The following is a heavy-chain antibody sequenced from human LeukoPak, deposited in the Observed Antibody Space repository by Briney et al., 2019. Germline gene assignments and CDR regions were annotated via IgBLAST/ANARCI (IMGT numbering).Heavy chain of an antibody. CDR3: ASIGAFYYYDNLHDY. CDR1: GYTFTGYY. J-gene: IGHJ4*02. V-gene: IGHV1-2*02. D-gene: IGHD3-22*01. Sequence: ASVKVSCKASGYTFTGYYMHWVRQAPGQGLEWMGWINPNSGGTNYAQKFQGRVTMTRDTSISTAYMELSRLRSDDTAVYYCASIGAFYYYDNLHDYWGQGTLVTVSS. CDR2: INPNSGGT.